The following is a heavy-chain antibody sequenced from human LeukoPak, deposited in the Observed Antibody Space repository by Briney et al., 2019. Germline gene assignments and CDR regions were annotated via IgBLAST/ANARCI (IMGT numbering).Heavy chain of an antibody. D-gene: IGHD5-24*01. Sequence: PSETLSLTCTVSGGSISSYYWSWIRQPPGKGLEWIGEINHSGSTNYNPSLKSRVTISVDTSKNQFSLKLSSVTAADTAVYYCAKRAHGYKRWGFAYWGQGTLVTVSS. CDR3: AKRAHGYKRWGFAY. V-gene: IGHV4-34*01. J-gene: IGHJ4*02. CDR1: GGSISSYY. CDR2: INHSGST.